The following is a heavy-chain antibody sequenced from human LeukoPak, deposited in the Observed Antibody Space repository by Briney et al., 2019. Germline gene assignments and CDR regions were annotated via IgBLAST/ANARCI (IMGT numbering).Heavy chain of an antibody. CDR2: IYYSGST. CDR3: ARRLRGAFDI. Sequence: PSETLSLTCTVSGDSITSSPYYWGWIRQPPGKGLEWIGYIYYSGSTNYNPSLKSRVTISVDTSKNRFSLKLSSVTAADTAVYYCARRLRGAFDIWGQGTMVTVSS. V-gene: IGHV4-61*05. CDR1: GDSITSSPYY. J-gene: IGHJ3*02. D-gene: IGHD4-17*01.